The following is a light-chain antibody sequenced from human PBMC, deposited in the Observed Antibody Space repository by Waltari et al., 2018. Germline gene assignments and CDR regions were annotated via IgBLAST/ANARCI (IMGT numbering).Light chain of an antibody. CDR3: MQGAHWPRT. J-gene: IGKJ1*01. CDR1: QSLLFSDGKIY. V-gene: IGKV2-30*01. Sequence: DVVMTQSPFSLPVTVGQVASISCRSSQSLLFSDGKIYLNWFHQRPGQSPRRLIYKVSNRESGVPDRFSGSGSVTDFTLKITRVEAEDVGVYFCMQGAHWPRTFGQGTRVEI. CDR2: KVS.